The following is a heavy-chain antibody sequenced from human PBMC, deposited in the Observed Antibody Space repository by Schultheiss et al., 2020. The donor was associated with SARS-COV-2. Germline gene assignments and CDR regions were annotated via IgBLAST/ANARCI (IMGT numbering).Heavy chain of an antibody. CDR1: GGSISSYY. CDR3: ARGLLEWELYYYMDV. D-gene: IGHD1-26*01. Sequence: SETLSLTCTVSGGSISSYYWGWIRQPPGKGLEWIGEINHSGSTNYNPSLKSRVTISVDTSKNQFSLKLSSVTAADTAVYYCARGLLEWELYYYMDVWGKGTTVTVSS. CDR2: INHSGST. J-gene: IGHJ6*03. V-gene: IGHV4-34*01.